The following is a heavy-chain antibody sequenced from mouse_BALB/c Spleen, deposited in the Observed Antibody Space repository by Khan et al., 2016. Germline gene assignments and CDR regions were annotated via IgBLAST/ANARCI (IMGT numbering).Heavy chain of an antibody. V-gene: IGHV5-17*02. D-gene: IGHD1-3*01. CDR1: GFTFSVFG. CDR3: ARLAPWAVED. CDR2: ISGGSSTI. Sequence: EVELEESGGGLVQPGGSRKLSCAASGFTFSVFGIHWVRQSPEKGLEWVAYISGGSSTIYYAETVKGRFTISRDNPKNTVFMQLTSLTSEDTAVYYGARLAPWAVEDWGQGTSVTVSS. J-gene: IGHJ4*01.